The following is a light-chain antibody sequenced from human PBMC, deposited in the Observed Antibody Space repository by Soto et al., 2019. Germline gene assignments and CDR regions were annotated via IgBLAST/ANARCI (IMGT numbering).Light chain of an antibody. CDR3: QEYNGRSS. V-gene: IGKV3-15*01. J-gene: IGKJ1*01. Sequence: EGVTTQSPATLSVSPWERATLSCRASQNVGGDLAWYQQKPGQAPRLLIYRTSTRANGTPVRFSGSGSGTEFTLTISSLQSEDFAVYYCQEYNGRSSFGQGTKVEMK. CDR1: QNVGGD. CDR2: RTS.